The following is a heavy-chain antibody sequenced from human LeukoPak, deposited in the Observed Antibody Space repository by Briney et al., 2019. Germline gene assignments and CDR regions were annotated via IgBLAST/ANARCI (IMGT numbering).Heavy chain of an antibody. CDR3: ARDDKEYSGSSFDY. D-gene: IGHD1-26*01. CDR2: ISSSSSTI. Sequence: GGSLRLSCAASGFTFSSYSMNWVRQAPGKGLEWVSYISSSSSTIYYADSVKGRFTISRDNAKNSLYPQMNSLRAEDTAVYYCARDDKEYSGSSFDYWGQGTLVTVSS. V-gene: IGHV3-48*01. CDR1: GFTFSSYS. J-gene: IGHJ4*02.